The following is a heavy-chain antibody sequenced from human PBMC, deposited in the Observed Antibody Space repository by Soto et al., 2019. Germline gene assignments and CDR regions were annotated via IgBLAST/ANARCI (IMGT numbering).Heavy chain of an antibody. Sequence: EVQLVESGGGLVQPGGSLRLSCAGSGFTFSNYWMHWVRQAPGKGLEWVSRIDHDGPTDYADSVRGRFTISRDNAENTHYLQMNSLRPEDTAVYYCVRDSHGDYWGQGTLVTVYS. V-gene: IGHV3-74*01. CDR1: GFTFSNYW. J-gene: IGHJ4*02. CDR2: IDHDGPT. CDR3: VRDSHGDY.